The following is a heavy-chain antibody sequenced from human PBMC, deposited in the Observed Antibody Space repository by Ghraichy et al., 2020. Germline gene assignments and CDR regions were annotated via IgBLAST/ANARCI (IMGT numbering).Heavy chain of an antibody. J-gene: IGHJ4*02. CDR1: GLTFSRSG. CDR3: ARDIWATTGVYFDY. Sequence: GGSLRLSCTASGLTFSRSGMNWVRQAPGKGLEWVAVISDDGDRKYYADSVKGRFIISRDNSKNTVFLQMNSLRAEDTAVYYCARDIWATTGVYFDYWGQGTLVTVHS. D-gene: IGHD4-23*01. V-gene: IGHV3-33*05. CDR2: ISDDGDRK.